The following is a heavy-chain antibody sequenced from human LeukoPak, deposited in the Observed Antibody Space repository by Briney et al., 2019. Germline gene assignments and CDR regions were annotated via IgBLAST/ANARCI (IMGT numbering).Heavy chain of an antibody. CDR2: TNGSSGST. CDR1: GFTFSSYA. CDR3: AKSRGDSTSAYGLDV. J-gene: IGHJ6*02. D-gene: IGHD2-2*01. V-gene: IGHV3-23*01. Sequence: GGSLRLSCAASGFTFSSYAMSWVRQAPGKGLKWVSATNGSSGSTYYTDSVKGRFTISTDNSKNTLYLQMNTLRAEDTAIYYCAKSRGDSTSAYGLDVWGQETTVTVFS.